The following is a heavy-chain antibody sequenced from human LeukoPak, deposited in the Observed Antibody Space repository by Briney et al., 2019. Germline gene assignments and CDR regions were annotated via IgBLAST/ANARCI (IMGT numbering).Heavy chain of an antibody. CDR2: ISGSGGST. V-gene: IGHV3-23*01. CDR3: ARYHLGSYLKDPFDH. D-gene: IGHD3-10*01. CDR1: GFTFSSYA. J-gene: IGHJ4*02. Sequence: SGGSLRLSCAASGFTFSSYAMGWVRQAPGKGLEWVSAISGSGGSTYYAESVEGRFTVSRDNAKNSLYLQMSSLRVEDTAIYYCARYHLGSYLKDPFDHWCQGSVVTVSS.